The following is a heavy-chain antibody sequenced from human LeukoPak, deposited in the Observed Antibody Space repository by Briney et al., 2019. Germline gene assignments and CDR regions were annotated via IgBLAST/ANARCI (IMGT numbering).Heavy chain of an antibody. CDR2: ISSSSSYI. J-gene: IGHJ4*02. D-gene: IGHD6-6*01. Sequence: GGSLRLSCAASGFTFSSYSMNWVRQAPGKGLEWVSSISSSSSYIYYADSVKGRFTISRDNAKNSPYLQMHSLRAEDTAVYYCARGVYSSSSPQVPDYWGQGTLVTVSS. V-gene: IGHV3-21*01. CDR3: ARGVYSSSSPQVPDY. CDR1: GFTFSSYS.